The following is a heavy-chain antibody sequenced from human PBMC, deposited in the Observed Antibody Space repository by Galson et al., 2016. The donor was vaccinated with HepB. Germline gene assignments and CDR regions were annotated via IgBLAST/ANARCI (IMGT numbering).Heavy chain of an antibody. CDR2: MSGSGGST. J-gene: IGHJ4*02. V-gene: IGHV3-23*01. D-gene: IGHD3-3*01. Sequence: SLRLSCAASGFTFNTYDMAWVRQAPGKGLEWVSSMSGSGGSTHYADSVKGRFSISRDNSKNTLYLQMDSLRVEDTALYYCAKDLNAAAGGVVTDCDYWGQGTHVTVSS. CDR1: GFTFNTYD. CDR3: AKDLNAAAGGVVTDCDY.